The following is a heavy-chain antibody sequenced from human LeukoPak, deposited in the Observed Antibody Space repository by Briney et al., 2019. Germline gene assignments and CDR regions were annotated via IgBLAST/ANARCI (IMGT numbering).Heavy chain of an antibody. V-gene: IGHV4-39*07. CDR2: IYYTGST. CDR3: ARDHPRTFDY. CDR1: GGSISSSSYY. Sequence: SETLSLTCTVSGGSISSSSYYWGWIRQPPGKGLEWIGSIYYTGSTYYNPSLKSRVTMSVDTSKNQFSLKLSSVTAADTAVYYCARDHPRTFDYWGQGTLVTVSS. D-gene: IGHD1-14*01. J-gene: IGHJ4*02.